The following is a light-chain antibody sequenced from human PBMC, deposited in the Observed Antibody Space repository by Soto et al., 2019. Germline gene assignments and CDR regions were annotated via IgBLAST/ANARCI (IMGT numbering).Light chain of an antibody. CDR1: SSNIGKNY. CDR2: ENN. V-gene: IGLV1-51*02. Sequence: QCVLTQPPSVSAAPGQKVTISCSGSSSNIGKNYVSWYQQVPGTAPKLLIYENNNRRSGIADRFSGSKSGTSATLGITGLQTGDEADYYCGTWDSSLSVYVFGTGTKVTVL. J-gene: IGLJ1*01. CDR3: GTWDSSLSVYV.